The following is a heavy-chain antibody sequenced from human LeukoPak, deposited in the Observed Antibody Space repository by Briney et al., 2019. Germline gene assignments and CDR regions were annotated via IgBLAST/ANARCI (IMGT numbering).Heavy chain of an antibody. CDR3: ATSLLGLL. CDR2: ISGSGGST. J-gene: IGHJ4*02. Sequence: PGGSLRLSCAASGFTFSSYGMSWVRQAPGKGLEWVSAISGSGGSTYYADSVKGRFTISRDNAKNSLYLQMNSLRAEDTAVYYCATSLLGLLWGQGTLVTVSS. V-gene: IGHV3-23*01. CDR1: GFTFSSYG. D-gene: IGHD5-12*01.